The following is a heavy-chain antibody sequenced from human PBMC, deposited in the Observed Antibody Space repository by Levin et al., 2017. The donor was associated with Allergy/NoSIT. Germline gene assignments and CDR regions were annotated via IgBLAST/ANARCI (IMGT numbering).Heavy chain of an antibody. CDR3: ARGRRWQQLTFDY. D-gene: IGHD6-13*01. J-gene: IGHJ4*02. CDR1: GGSFSGYY. V-gene: IGHV4-34*01. Sequence: SETLSLTCAVYGGSFSGYYWSWIRQPPGKGLEWIGEINHSGSTNYNPSLKSRVTISVDTSKNQFSLKLSSVTAADTAVYYCARGRRWQQLTFDYWGQGTLVTVSS. CDR2: INHSGST.